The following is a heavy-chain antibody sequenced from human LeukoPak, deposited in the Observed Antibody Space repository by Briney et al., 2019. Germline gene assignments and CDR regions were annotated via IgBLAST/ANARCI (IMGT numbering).Heavy chain of an antibody. V-gene: IGHV3-15*01. CDR3: TTGKSHDVFDI. CDR2: IKSKTDGGTT. CDR1: GFTFSNAW. J-gene: IGHJ3*02. Sequence: GGSLRLSCAASGFTFSNAWMSWVRQAPGKGLEWVGRIKSKTDGGTTDYAAPVKGRFTVSRDDSKNTLYLQMNSLKTEDTAVFYCTTGKSHDVFDIWGQGTMVSVSS.